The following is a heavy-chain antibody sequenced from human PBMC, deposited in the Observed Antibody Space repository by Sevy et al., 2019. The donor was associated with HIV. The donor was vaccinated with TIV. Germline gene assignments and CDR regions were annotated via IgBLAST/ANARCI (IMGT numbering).Heavy chain of an antibody. CDR1: GFSFDSYG. CDR3: GKGGGGHYDPDEIGYYFYYYNMDV. J-gene: IGHJ6*03. Sequence: GGSLRLSCAVSGFSFDSYGMTWVRQAPGKGLEWVSGISGSGTRTYYADSVKGRFIISRDNFKNTLYLQMNSLRSEDKCIYYRGKGGGGHYDPDEIGYYFYYYNMDVWGKGTTVTVSS. CDR2: ISGSGTRT. V-gene: IGHV3-23*01. D-gene: IGHD3-22*01.